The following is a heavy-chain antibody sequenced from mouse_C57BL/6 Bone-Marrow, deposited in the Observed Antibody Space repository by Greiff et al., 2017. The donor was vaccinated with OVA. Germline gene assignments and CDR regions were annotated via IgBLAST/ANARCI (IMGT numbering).Heavy chain of an antibody. V-gene: IGHV2-2*01. CDR1: GFSFTSYG. J-gene: IGHJ3*01. CDR3: ASYDGED. Sequence: QVQLKESGPGLVQPSPCLSITCTASGFSFTSYGVHWVRQSPGQGLEWLGVIWRGGSSDYNAAFISRLGISKDNSKSQVVFKMNSLQADDTAIYYCASYDGEDWGQGTLVTVSA. D-gene: IGHD2-3*01. CDR2: IWRGGSS.